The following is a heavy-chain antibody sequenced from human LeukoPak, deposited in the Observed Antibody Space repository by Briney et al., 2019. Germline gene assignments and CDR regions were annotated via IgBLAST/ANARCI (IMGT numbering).Heavy chain of an antibody. Sequence: PSETLSLTCAVYGGSFSGYYWSWIRQPPGKGLEWIGEINHSGSTNYNPSLKSRVTISVDTSKNQFSLKLSSVTAADTAVYYCARHASPTRLRFLEWLLGLDPWGQGTLVTVSS. D-gene: IGHD3-3*01. CDR2: INHSGST. CDR3: ARHASPTRLRFLEWLLGLDP. CDR1: GGSFSGYY. J-gene: IGHJ5*02. V-gene: IGHV4-34*01.